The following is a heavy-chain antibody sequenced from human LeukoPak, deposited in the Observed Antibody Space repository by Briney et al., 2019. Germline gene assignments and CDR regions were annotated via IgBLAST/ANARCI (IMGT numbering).Heavy chain of an antibody. V-gene: IGHV4-59*01. D-gene: IGHD3-3*01. CDR3: VTGYYEPFDN. CDR1: GASLSSYY. CDR2: ISDTGKT. Sequence: SETLSLTCSVSGASLSSYYWGWIRQSPGKRLEWLGYISDTGKTDYNPSLKSRGTLPLDTSKNQFSLRLTSVTAADTAVYYCVTGYYEPFDNWGQGTLVTVSS. J-gene: IGHJ4*02.